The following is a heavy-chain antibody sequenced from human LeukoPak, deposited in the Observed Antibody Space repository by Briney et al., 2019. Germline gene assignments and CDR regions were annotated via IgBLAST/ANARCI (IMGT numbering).Heavy chain of an antibody. Sequence: PGGSLRLSCAASGFTFSSYEMNWVRQAPGKGLEWVSYISSSGSTIYYADSVKGRFTISRDNAKNSLYLQMNSLRAEDTAVYYCARVGLGYSYDDAFDIWGQGTMVTVSS. CDR1: GFTFSSYE. J-gene: IGHJ3*02. D-gene: IGHD5-18*01. CDR2: ISSSGSTI. V-gene: IGHV3-48*03. CDR3: ARVGLGYSYDDAFDI.